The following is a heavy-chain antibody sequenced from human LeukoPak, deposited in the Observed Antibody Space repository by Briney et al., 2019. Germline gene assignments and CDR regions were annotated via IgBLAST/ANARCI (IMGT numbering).Heavy chain of an antibody. Sequence: GGSLRLSCAASGFSFSSSSMNWVRQAPGKGLEWISYISSSSSAIYYADSVKGRFTISRDNAKNTLYLQTNSLRAEDTAVYYCAREGVAAEFDYWGQGTLVTASS. J-gene: IGHJ4*02. D-gene: IGHD6-25*01. CDR1: GFSFSSSS. CDR2: ISSSSSAI. CDR3: AREGVAAEFDY. V-gene: IGHV3-48*04.